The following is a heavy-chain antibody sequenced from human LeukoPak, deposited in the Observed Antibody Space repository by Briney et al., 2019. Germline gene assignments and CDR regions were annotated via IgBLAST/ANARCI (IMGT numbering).Heavy chain of an antibody. CDR2: INHSGST. CDR3: ARGRIWFGELGIDY. Sequence: SETLSLTCAVCGGSFSGYYWSWIRQPPGKGLEWIGEINHSGSTNYNPSLKSRVTISVDTSKNQFSLKLSSVTAADTAVYYCARGRIWFGELGIDYWGQGTLVTVSS. J-gene: IGHJ4*02. D-gene: IGHD3-10*01. CDR1: GGSFSGYY. V-gene: IGHV4-34*01.